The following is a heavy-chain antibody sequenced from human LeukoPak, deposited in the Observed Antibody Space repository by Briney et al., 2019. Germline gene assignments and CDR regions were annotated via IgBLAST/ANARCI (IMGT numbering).Heavy chain of an antibody. Sequence: SVKVSCKASGGTFSSYTISWVRQAPGQGLEWMGRIIPILGIANYAQKFQGRVTITADKSTSTAYMELSSLRSEDTAVYYCARQSYYDSSGYYAYFDYWGQGTLVTVSS. CDR2: IIPILGIA. V-gene: IGHV1-69*02. CDR1: GGTFSSYT. CDR3: ARQSYYDSSGYYAYFDY. D-gene: IGHD3-22*01. J-gene: IGHJ4*02.